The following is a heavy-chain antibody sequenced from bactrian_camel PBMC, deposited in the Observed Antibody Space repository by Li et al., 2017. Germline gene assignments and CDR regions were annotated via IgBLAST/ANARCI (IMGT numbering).Heavy chain of an antibody. J-gene: IGHJ4*01. CDR2: IDKDSMT. Sequence: HVQLVESGGGSVQAGGSLRLSCAVSGSAFRSYCMGWYRQAPGQEREGLANIDKDSMTYYAESVKGRFIISKDNAKNMVYLQMNSLKSEDTALYYCSTYPPRAVDCSQSWCAKGQGTQVTVS. D-gene: IGHD1*01. V-gene: IGHV3S9*01. CDR1: GSAFRSYC.